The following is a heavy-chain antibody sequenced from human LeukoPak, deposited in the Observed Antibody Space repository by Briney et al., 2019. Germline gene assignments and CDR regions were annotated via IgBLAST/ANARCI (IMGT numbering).Heavy chain of an antibody. CDR1: GRSISIYY. CDR3: ARHDGYKLAFDF. V-gene: IGHV4-59*08. CDR2: IYYSGST. D-gene: IGHD5-12*01. Sequence: SETLSLTWTVSGRSISIYYWSWIRQPPGKGLEWIGYIYYSGSTNYNPSLKSRFTISVDTSKNQFSLKLSSVTAADTAVYYCARHDGYKLAFDFWGQGTMDTDSS. J-gene: IGHJ3*01.